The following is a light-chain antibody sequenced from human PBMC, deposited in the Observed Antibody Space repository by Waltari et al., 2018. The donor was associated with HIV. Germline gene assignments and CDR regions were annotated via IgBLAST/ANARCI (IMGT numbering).Light chain of an antibody. V-gene: IGLV1-51*01. CDR1: SSNIGNNY. J-gene: IGLJ3*02. CDR2: DNN. Sequence: QSVLTQPPSVSAAPGQTVTISCSGSSSNIGNNYLSWYQHLPGTAPKLLIYDNNKRPSGIPDRFSGSKSGTSATLGITGLQTGDEADYYCETWDSSLSAWVFGGGTKLTVL. CDR3: ETWDSSLSAWV.